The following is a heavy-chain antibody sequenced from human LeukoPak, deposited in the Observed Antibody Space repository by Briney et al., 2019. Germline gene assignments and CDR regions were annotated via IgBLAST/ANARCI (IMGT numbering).Heavy chain of an antibody. Sequence: GGSLQISCKSSGYRFTNYWIGWVRQMPGKGVEWMGIIYPADSDARYSPSFQGQVTISADKSISTAYLQWNSLKASDTAMYYCARLGRDGSYFDYWGQGTLVTVSS. CDR3: ARLGRDGSYFDY. CDR1: GYRFTNYW. V-gene: IGHV5-51*01. CDR2: IYPADSDA. J-gene: IGHJ4*02. D-gene: IGHD6-25*01.